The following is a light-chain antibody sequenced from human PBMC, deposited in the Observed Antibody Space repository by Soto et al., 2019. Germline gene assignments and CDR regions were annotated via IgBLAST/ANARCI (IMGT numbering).Light chain of an antibody. CDR2: DAS. CDR1: QSISNY. V-gene: IGKV3-20*01. Sequence: EIVLTQSPGTLSLSPGERATLSCRASQSISNYVAWYQKEPGQAPRLLIYDASTRATGIPDRVSGSGSGTDFSLTISRLEPEDFAVYYCQQYGNLPMTFGQGTRLEIK. CDR3: QQYGNLPMT. J-gene: IGKJ5*01.